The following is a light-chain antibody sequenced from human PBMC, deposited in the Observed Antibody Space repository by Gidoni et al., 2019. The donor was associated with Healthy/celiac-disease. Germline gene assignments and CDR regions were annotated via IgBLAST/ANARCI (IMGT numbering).Light chain of an antibody. J-gene: IGKJ1*01. CDR2: YSS. CDR3: QQSYL. V-gene: IGKV1-39*01. Sequence: DIQMTQSPSSLSASVGDRVTRTCRASQSISSYLNWYQQKPGNSPTLLIYYSSSLQRGVPSRFSAIGSVTDVSLTIRSLQPADFAPYYCQQSYLFGQXTKVEIK. CDR1: QSISSY.